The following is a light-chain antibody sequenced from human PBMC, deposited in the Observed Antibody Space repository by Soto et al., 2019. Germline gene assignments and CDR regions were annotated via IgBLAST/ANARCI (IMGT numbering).Light chain of an antibody. CDR3: QQTYSALRT. Sequence: DIEMTQSPSSLSASVGDRVTITCRASQSISSYLNWYQQKPGKAPKLLIYAASSLQSGVPSRFSGSGSGTDFTLTINSLQPEDFATYYCQQTYSALRTFGEGTKVDI. J-gene: IGKJ4*02. V-gene: IGKV1-39*01. CDR2: AAS. CDR1: QSISSY.